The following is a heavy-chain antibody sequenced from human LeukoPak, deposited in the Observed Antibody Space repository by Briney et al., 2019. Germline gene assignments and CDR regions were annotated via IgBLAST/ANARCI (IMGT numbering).Heavy chain of an antibody. Sequence: GASVKVSCKASGYTFTGYYMHWVRQAPGQGLEWMGWINPNSGGTNYAQKFQGRVTMTRDTSISTAYMELSRLRSDDTAVYYCARAHCSGGNCFLYYYYGMDVWGQGTTVTVSS. CDR1: GYTFTGYY. D-gene: IGHD2-15*01. J-gene: IGHJ6*02. V-gene: IGHV1-2*02. CDR3: ARAHCSGGNCFLYYYYGMDV. CDR2: INPNSGGT.